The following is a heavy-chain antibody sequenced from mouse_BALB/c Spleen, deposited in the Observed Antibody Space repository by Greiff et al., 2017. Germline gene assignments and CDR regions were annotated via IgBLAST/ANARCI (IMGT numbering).Heavy chain of an antibody. CDR3: ARAYGNYLYYFDY. Sequence: EVMLVESGGGLVKPGGSLKLSCAASGFTFSDYYMYWVRQTPEKRLEWVATISDGGSYTYYPDSVKGRFTISRDNAKNNLYLQMSSLKSEDTAMYYCARAYGNYLYYFDYWGQGTTLTVSS. J-gene: IGHJ2*01. V-gene: IGHV5-4*02. CDR2: ISDGGSYT. CDR1: GFTFSDYY. D-gene: IGHD2-10*02.